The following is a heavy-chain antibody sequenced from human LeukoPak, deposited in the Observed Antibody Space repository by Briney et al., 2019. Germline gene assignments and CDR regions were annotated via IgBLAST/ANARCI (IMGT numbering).Heavy chain of an antibody. CDR1: GFTFSSYA. CDR3: ARDPTIAAAGTGNY. Sequence: GGSLRLSCAASGFTFSSYAMSWVRQAPGKGLEWVSVIYSGGSTYYADSVKGRFTISRDNSKNTLYLQMNSLRAEDTAVYYCARDPTIAAAGTGNYWGQGTLVTVSS. CDR2: IYSGGST. D-gene: IGHD6-13*01. J-gene: IGHJ4*02. V-gene: IGHV3-53*01.